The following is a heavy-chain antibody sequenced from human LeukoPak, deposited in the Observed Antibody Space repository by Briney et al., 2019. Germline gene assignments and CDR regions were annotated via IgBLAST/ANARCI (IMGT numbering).Heavy chain of an antibody. V-gene: IGHV3-7*03. CDR1: GFMFSSNW. D-gene: IGHD5-24*01. CDR3: AKEGRSLQSY. J-gene: IGHJ4*02. CDR2: IKDDGTET. Sequence: GGSLRLSCAASGFMFSSNWMSWVRLAPGKGLEWVANIKDDGTETYYVDSVKGRFTVSRDNAKNSLYLQMNILRVEDTAVYYCAKEGRSLQSYWGQGTLVTVSS.